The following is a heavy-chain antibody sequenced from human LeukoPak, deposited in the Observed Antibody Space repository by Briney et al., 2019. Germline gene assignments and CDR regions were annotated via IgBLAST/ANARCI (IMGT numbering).Heavy chain of an antibody. CDR1: GGSISSSNW. Sequence: SETLSLTCAVSGGSISSSNWWSWVRQPPGKGLEWIGEIYHSGSTNYNPSLKSRVTISVDKSKNQFSLKLSSVTAADTAVYYCATSGRAAAGTRDALDIWGQGTMVTVSS. V-gene: IGHV4-4*02. D-gene: IGHD6-13*01. J-gene: IGHJ3*02. CDR3: ATSGRAAAGTRDALDI. CDR2: IYHSGST.